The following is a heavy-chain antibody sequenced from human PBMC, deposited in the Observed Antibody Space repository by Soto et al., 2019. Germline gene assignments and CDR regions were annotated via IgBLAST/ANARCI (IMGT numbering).Heavy chain of an antibody. J-gene: IGHJ5*02. CDR3: ARGRSYNFWSGYMSNWLDP. Sequence: SETLSLTCAVYGGSFSGYYWSWIRQPPGKGLEWIGEINHSGSTNYNPSLKSRVTISVDTSKNQFSLKLSSVTAADTAVYYCARGRSYNFWSGYMSNWLDPRGKGTLVT. V-gene: IGHV4-34*01. D-gene: IGHD3-3*01. CDR2: INHSGST. CDR1: GGSFSGYY.